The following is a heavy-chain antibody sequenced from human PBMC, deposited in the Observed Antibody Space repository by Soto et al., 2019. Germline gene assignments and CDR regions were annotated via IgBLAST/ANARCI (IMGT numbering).Heavy chain of an antibody. CDR3: ARGPRAPPPHDYGMDV. Sequence: PSETLSLTCTVSGGSIKSYYWSWIRQPPGKGLEFIGYIYFSGSTNYNPSLKSRVTISVDTSKNQFSLKLNSVTADDTAVYYCARGPRAPPPHDYGMDVWGQGTTVTVSS. CDR2: IYFSGST. J-gene: IGHJ6*02. V-gene: IGHV4-59*12. CDR1: GGSIKSYY.